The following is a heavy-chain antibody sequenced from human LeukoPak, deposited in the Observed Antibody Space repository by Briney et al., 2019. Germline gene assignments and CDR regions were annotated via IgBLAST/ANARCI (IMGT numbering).Heavy chain of an antibody. J-gene: IGHJ2*01. CDR1: GGSISSYY. CDR3: ARDADVVVTATPLWYFDL. CDR2: INHSGST. Sequence: PSETLSLTCTVSGGSISSYYWSWIRQPPGKGLEWIGEINHSGSTNYNPSLKSRVTISVDTSKNQFSLKLSSVTAVDTAVYYCARDADVVVTATPLWYFDLWGRGTLVTVSS. D-gene: IGHD2-21*02. V-gene: IGHV4-34*01.